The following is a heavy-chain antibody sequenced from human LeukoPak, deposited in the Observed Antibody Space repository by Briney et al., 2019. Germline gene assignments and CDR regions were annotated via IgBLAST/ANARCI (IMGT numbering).Heavy chain of an antibody. CDR2: ISSSSSTI. CDR1: GFTFSSYE. V-gene: IGHV3-48*03. D-gene: IGHD6-13*01. CDR3: AGGYSSSWASRFDP. J-gene: IGHJ5*02. Sequence: PGGSLRLSCAASGFTFSSYEMNWVRQAPGKGLEWVSYISSSSSTIYYADSVKGRFTISRDNAKNSLYLQMNSLRAEDTAVYYCAGGYSSSWASRFDPWGQGTLVTVSS.